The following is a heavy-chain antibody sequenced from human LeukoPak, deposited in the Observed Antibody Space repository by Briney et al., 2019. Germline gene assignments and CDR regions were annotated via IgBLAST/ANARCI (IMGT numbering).Heavy chain of an antibody. CDR3: AKTTVVTAHDAFDI. J-gene: IGHJ3*02. V-gene: IGHV3-21*01. CDR1: GFTFSSYS. CDR2: ISSSSSYI. D-gene: IGHD4-23*01. Sequence: GGSLRLSCAASGFTFSSYSMNWVRQAPGKGLEGVSSISSSSSYIYYADSVKGRFTISRDNAKNSLYLQMNSLRAEDTAVYYCAKTTVVTAHDAFDIWGQGTMVTVSS.